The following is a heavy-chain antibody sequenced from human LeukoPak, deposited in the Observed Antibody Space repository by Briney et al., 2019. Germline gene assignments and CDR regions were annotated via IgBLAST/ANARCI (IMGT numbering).Heavy chain of an antibody. D-gene: IGHD2-2*01. J-gene: IGHJ4*02. CDR3: AKGDCSSTNCYPDY. CDR2: ISGSGTST. Sequence: GGSLRLSCAASGFTFSNYAMNRVRQAPGKGLEWVSGISGSGTSTYYADSVKGRFTISRDKSKNTVYLQMHSLRAEDTAVYYCAKGDCSSTNCYPDYWGQGTLVTVSS. CDR1: GFTFSNYA. V-gene: IGHV3-23*01.